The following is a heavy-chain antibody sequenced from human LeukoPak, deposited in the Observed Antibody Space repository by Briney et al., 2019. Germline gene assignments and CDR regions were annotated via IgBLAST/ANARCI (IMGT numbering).Heavy chain of an antibody. V-gene: IGHV3-73*01. CDR3: TRPRTHNWNYKDH. CDR1: GFTFSGSA. Sequence: GGSLRLSCAASGFTFSGSAMHWVRQASGKGLEWVGRIRSKANSYATAYTAAVKGRFTMSRDDSKNTAYLEMNSLKIEDTAVYYCTRPRTHNWNYKDHWGQGTLVTVSS. CDR2: IRSKANSYAT. J-gene: IGHJ4*02. D-gene: IGHD1-7*01.